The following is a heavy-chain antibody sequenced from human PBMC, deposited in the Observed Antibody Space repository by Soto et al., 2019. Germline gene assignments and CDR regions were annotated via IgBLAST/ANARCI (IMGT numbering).Heavy chain of an antibody. CDR1: GFTVSDNY. V-gene: IGHV3-66*01. CDR3: AALSNSARYIDF. J-gene: IGHJ4*01. D-gene: IGHD1-26*01. CDR2: IYGGGTT. Sequence: PGGSLRLSCAASGFTVSDNYMNWVRQAPGKGLEWVSVIYGGGTTDYADSAKGRFTISRDSSMNTLHLQMNSLRVEDTAVYYCAALSNSARYIDFWGRGTLITVSS.